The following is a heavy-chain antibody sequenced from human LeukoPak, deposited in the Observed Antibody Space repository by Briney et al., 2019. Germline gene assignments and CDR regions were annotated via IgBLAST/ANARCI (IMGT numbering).Heavy chain of an antibody. V-gene: IGHV4-61*02. D-gene: IGHD3-9*01. CDR2: IYTSGST. J-gene: IGHJ4*02. CDR1: GGSISSGSYY. CDR3: ARRLSFDWLLGSFDY. Sequence: KPSETLSLTCTVSGGSISSGSYYWSWIRQPAGKGLEWIGRIYTSGSTNYNPSLKSRVTISVDTSKNQFSLKLSSVTAADTAVYYCARRLSFDWLLGSFDYWGQGTLVTVSS.